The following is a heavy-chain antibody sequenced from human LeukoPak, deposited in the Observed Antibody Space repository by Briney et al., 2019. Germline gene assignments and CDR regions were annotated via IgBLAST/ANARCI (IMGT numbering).Heavy chain of an antibody. D-gene: IGHD5-12*01. CDR1: GFTFSDYA. J-gene: IGHJ3*02. CDR3: AKSVAIGFDI. V-gene: IGHV3-23*01. CDR2: ITFSGITT. Sequence: GGSLRLSCVASGFTFSDYAMNWVCQAPGKGLEWVSTITFSGITTSYAASVKGRFTISRDNSKNTLYLQMNSLRAEDTAVYYCAKSVAIGFDIWGQGTMVTVSS.